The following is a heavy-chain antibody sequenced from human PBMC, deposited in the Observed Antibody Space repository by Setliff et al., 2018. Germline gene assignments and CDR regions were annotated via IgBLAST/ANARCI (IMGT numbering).Heavy chain of an antibody. CDR2: ISAYNGNT. CDR3: ARDYYDSSGPPAVGMDV. Sequence: ASVKVSCKTSGYIFTSYGISWVRLAPGQGLEWMGWISAYNGNTNYAQKLQGRVTMTTDTSTSTAYMELRSLRSDDTAVYYCARDYYDSSGPPAVGMDVWGQGTTVTVSS. D-gene: IGHD3-22*01. J-gene: IGHJ6*02. V-gene: IGHV1-18*01. CDR1: GYIFTSYG.